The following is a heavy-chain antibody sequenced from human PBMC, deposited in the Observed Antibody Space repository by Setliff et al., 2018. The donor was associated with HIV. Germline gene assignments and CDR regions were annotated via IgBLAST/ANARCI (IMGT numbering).Heavy chain of an antibody. CDR3: ARDRLDGHDTSGYYYAY. J-gene: IGHJ4*02. V-gene: IGHV4-61*02. D-gene: IGHD3-22*01. CDR2: VNSRGYT. CDR1: GDSISSGIYY. Sequence: PSETLSLTCTGSGDSISSGIYYWSGIRQPAGKGLEWIGRVNSRGYTEYNPSFKSRVTISVDTSKNQFSLKLSSVTAADTAVYYCARDRLDGHDTSGYYYAYWGQGTLVTVSS.